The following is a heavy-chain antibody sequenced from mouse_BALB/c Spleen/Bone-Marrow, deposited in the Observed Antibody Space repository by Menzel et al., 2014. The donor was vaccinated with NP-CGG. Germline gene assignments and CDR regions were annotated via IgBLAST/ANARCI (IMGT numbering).Heavy chain of an antibody. CDR3: ARKYGDY. J-gene: IGHJ2*01. CDR1: GYPFSSYW. Sequence: VQLQQSGAELVRPGSSVKISCKASGYPFSSYWMNWVKQRPGQGLEWIGQIYPGDGETNYNGKFKGNATLTADKSSSTAYMQLISLTSEGSAVYFCARKYGDYWGQGTTLTVSS. CDR2: IYPGDGET. D-gene: IGHD2-10*02. V-gene: IGHV1-80*01.